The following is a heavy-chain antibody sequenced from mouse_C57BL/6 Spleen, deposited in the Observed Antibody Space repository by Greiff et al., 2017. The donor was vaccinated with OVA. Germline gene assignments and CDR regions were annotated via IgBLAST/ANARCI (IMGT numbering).Heavy chain of an antibody. J-gene: IGHJ4*01. CDR1: GFSFNTYA. D-gene: IGHD2-4*01. CDR2: IRSKSNNYAT. Sequence: EVQLQESGGGLVQPKGSLKLSCAASGFSFNTYAMNWVRQAPGKGLEWVARIRSKSNNYATYYADSVKDRFTISRDDSESMLYLQMNNLKTEDTAMYYCVSYDYDFAMDYWGQGTSVTVSS. V-gene: IGHV10-1*01. CDR3: VSYDYDFAMDY.